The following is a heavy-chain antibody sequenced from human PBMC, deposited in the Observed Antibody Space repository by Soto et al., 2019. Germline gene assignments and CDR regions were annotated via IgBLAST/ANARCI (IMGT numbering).Heavy chain of an antibody. J-gene: IGHJ6*03. Sequence: GGSLRLSCAASGFTFSNAWMNWVRQAPGKGLEWVGRIKSKTDGGTTEYAAPVKGRFTISRDDSRNTLYVQMNSLKSEDTAVYYCATGYDFWSGYVKYFFYYYMDVWGKGTTVTVSS. V-gene: IGHV3-15*01. D-gene: IGHD3-3*01. CDR2: IKSKTDGGTT. CDR3: ATGYDFWSGYVKYFFYYYMDV. CDR1: GFTFSNAW.